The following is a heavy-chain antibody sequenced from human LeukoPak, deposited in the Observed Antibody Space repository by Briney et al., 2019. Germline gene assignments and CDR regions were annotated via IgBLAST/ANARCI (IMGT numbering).Heavy chain of an antibody. D-gene: IGHD4-17*01. CDR3: AKDPGFYGVLDAFDI. CDR1: RFTFSTYA. J-gene: IGHJ3*02. Sequence: GGSLRLSCAASRFTFSTYAMSWVRQAPGKGLGWVSAISGSGGSTYYADSVKGRFTISRDNSKNTLYLQMNSLRAEDTAVYYCAKDPGFYGVLDAFDIWGQGTMVTVSS. V-gene: IGHV3-23*01. CDR2: ISGSGGST.